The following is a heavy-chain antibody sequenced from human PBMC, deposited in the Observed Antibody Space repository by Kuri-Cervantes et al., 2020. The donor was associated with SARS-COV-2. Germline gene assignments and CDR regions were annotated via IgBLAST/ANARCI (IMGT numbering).Heavy chain of an antibody. CDR1: GYTFTSYG. V-gene: IGHV1-2*04. Sequence: ASVKVSCKASGYTFTSYGISWVRQAPGQGLEWMGWINPNSGGTNYAQKFQGWVTMTRDTSISTAYMELRSLRSDDTAVYYCARSCLEWLNYYYYYYMDVWGKGTTVTVSS. CDR2: INPNSGGT. D-gene: IGHD3-3*01. CDR3: ARSCLEWLNYYYYYYMDV. J-gene: IGHJ6*03.